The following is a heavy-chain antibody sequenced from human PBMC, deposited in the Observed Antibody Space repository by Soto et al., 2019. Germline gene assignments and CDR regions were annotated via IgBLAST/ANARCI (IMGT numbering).Heavy chain of an antibody. CDR3: VKSKDMGGNDFKVDY. J-gene: IGHJ4*02. CDR2: ISVDGSNK. V-gene: IGHV3-30*18. Sequence: QVQLVESGGGVVQPGRSLRLSCAASGFTFSSYGMHWVRQAPGKGLEWVAVISVDGSNKHYADSVKGRFTVSRDNSKNTLYVQMNSLGAEDTAVYYCVKSKDMGGNDFKVDYRGQGTLLTVSS. D-gene: IGHD5-12*01. CDR1: GFTFSSYG.